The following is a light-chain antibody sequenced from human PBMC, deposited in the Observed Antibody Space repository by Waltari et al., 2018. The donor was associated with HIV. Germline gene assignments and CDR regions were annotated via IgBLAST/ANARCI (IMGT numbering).Light chain of an antibody. CDR2: RAS. J-gene: IGKJ5*01. Sequence: DIEMTQSPSSLSASVGDRVTISCRASQGIRSHLAWYQQKPGKAPDLLIYRASTLQPGVSSRFSGSGSGTDFALTITNVQPGDVATYFCQKYNSVPITFGQGTRLEI. CDR1: QGIRSH. CDR3: QKYNSVPIT. V-gene: IGKV1-27*01.